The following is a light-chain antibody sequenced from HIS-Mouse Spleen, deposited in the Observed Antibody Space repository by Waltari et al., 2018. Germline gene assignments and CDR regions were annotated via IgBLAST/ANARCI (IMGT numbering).Light chain of an antibody. CDR1: SGSVSTSYY. CDR2: STN. J-gene: IGLJ3*02. CDR3: VLYMGSGIWV. V-gene: IGLV8-61*01. Sequence: QTVVTQEPSFSVSPGGTVTLTCGLSSGSVSTSYYPSWYQQTPGQAPRTLIYSTNLRSSGVPDRFSGSILGNKAALTITGAQADDESDYYCVLYMGSGIWVFGGGTKLTVL.